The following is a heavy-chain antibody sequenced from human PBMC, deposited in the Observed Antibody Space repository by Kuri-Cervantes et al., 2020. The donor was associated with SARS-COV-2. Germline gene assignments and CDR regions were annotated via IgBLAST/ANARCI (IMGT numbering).Heavy chain of an antibody. CDR2: ISYDGSNK. V-gene: IGHV3-30-3*01. D-gene: IGHD2-21*01. CDR3: ARDRVGVHDS. CDR1: GSTFSRYA. Sequence: GGSLRLSFAASGSTFSRYAMHWVRQAPGKGLEWVAVISYDGSNKDYTASGKGRFTISRDNSQNTLYLQMKSLRTEDTALYYCARDRVGVHDSWGQGTLVTVSS. J-gene: IGHJ4*02.